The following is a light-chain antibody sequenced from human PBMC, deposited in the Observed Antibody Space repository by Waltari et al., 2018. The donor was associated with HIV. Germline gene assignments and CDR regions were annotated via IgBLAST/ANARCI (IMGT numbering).Light chain of an antibody. CDR1: KLGDKY. CDR2: EDV. J-gene: IGLJ2*01. Sequence: SYELTQPPSVSVSPGQTAIITCSGDKLGDKYASWYQQRPGQSPVLVIYEDVKCPSGIPERFSGSNSGTTATLTISGTQAMDESDYYCQAWDSHNVIFGGGTKLTVL. CDR3: QAWDSHNVI. V-gene: IGLV3-1*01.